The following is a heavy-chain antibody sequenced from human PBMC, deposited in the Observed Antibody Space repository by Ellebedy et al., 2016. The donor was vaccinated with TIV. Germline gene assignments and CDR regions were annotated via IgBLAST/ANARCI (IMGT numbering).Heavy chain of an antibody. J-gene: IGHJ3*02. D-gene: IGHD1-26*01. CDR1: GYTFTSYA. CDR3: ARVGQQLLREDGMNDAFDI. V-gene: IGHV1-3*01. CDR2: NNAGNGNT. Sequence: AASVKVSCKASGYTFTSYAMHWVRQAPGQRLEWMGWNNAGNGNTKYSQNFQGRVTITWDTSASTAYMELSSLRSEDTAVYYCARVGQQLLREDGMNDAFDIWGQGTMVTVSS.